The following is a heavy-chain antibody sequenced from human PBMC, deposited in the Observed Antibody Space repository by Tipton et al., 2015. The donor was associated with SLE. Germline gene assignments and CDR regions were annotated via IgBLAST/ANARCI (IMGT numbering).Heavy chain of an antibody. CDR2: IYYSGST. V-gene: IGHV4-39*07. D-gene: IGHD4-11*01. CDR3: AGRVNYYYGMDV. Sequence: TLSLTCTVSGGSISSSSYYWGWIRQPPGKGLEWIGSIYYSGSTYYNPSLKSRVIISVDTSKNQFSLKLSSVTAADTAVYYCAGRVNYYYGMDVWGQGTTVTVSS. J-gene: IGHJ6*02. CDR1: GGSISSSSYY.